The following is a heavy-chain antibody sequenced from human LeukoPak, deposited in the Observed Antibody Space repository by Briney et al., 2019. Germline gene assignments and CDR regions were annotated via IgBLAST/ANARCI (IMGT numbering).Heavy chain of an antibody. CDR2: IRHSGTT. Sequence: SETLSLTCTVSGYFIGSGYYWGWIRQPPGKGLEWIGTIRHSGTTYYNPSLKSRVTISIDSSKNQFSLKLTSVTAADAAVVYCARAEGEIYYRSGSNNWFDPWGQGTLVTVSS. D-gene: IGHD3-10*01. CDR1: GYFIGSGYY. V-gene: IGHV4-38-2*02. J-gene: IGHJ5*02. CDR3: ARAEGEIYYRSGSNNWFDP.